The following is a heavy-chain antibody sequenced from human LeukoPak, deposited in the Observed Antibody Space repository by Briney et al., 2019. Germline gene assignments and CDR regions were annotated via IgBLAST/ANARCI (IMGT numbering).Heavy chain of an antibody. Sequence: ASVKVSCKASGYTFTSYDINWVRQAPGQGLEWMGWINPDSGATNYAQKFQGRVTLTRDTSITTAYMELSRLRSDDTAVFYCARDGGFDYWGQGTLVTVSP. D-gene: IGHD2-15*01. V-gene: IGHV1-2*02. CDR2: INPDSGAT. CDR3: ARDGGFDY. CDR1: GYTFTSYD. J-gene: IGHJ4*02.